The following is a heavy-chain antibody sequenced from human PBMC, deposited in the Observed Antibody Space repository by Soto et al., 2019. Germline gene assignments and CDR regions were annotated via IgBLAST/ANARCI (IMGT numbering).Heavy chain of an antibody. CDR2: IIPILGIA. V-gene: IGHV1-69*02. D-gene: IGHD2-2*01. J-gene: IGHJ6*02. CDR1: GGTFSSYT. CDR3: ARGGGLVPAAMPEEDYYYGMDV. Sequence: QVQLVQSGAEVKKPGSSVKVSCKASGGTFSSYTISWVRQAPGQGLEWMGRIIPILGIANYAQRFQGRVPITAGKSTSTGYMELSSLRSEDTAVYYCARGGGLVPAAMPEEDYYYGMDVWGQGTTVTVSS.